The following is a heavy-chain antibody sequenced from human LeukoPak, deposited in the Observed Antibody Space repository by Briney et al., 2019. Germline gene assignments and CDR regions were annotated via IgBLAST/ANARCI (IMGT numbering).Heavy chain of an antibody. CDR3: ATKTYYYDSSGYFSLPDY. CDR2: FDPEDGET. CDR1: GYSLTELS. J-gene: IGHJ4*02. V-gene: IGHV1-24*01. Sequence: ASVKVSCKVSGYSLTELSMHWVRQAPGKGLGWMGGFDPEDGETIYAQKFQGRVTMTEATSTDTAYMELSSLRSEDTAVYYCATKTYYYDSSGYFSLPDYWGQGTLVTVSS. D-gene: IGHD3-22*01.